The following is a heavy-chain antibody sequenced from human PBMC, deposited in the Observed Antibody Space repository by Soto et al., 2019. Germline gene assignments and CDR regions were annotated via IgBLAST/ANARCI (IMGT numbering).Heavy chain of an antibody. CDR3: AKSGLVPAAMSSRSTDAFDI. Sequence: PGGSLRLSCAASGFTFSSYAMSWVRQAPGKGLEWVSAISGSGGSTYYADSVKGRFTISRDNSKNTLYLQMNSLRAEDTAVYYCAKSGLVPAAMSSRSTDAFDIWGQGTMVTVSS. CDR2: ISGSGGST. J-gene: IGHJ3*02. CDR1: GFTFSSYA. D-gene: IGHD2-2*01. V-gene: IGHV3-23*01.